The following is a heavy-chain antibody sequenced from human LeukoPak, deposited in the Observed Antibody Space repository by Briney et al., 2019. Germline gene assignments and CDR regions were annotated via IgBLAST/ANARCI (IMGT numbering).Heavy chain of an antibody. Sequence: PGGSLRLSCTASGFNFGSGAMHWVRQAPGKGLEWVAFIWYDGSNDHYADSVKGRFTISRDNSKNTVCLQMNSLRVEDTAVYYCARDPSGSGWSLNNWGQGTLVTVSS. CDR3: ARDPSGSGWSLNN. CDR1: GFNFGSGA. D-gene: IGHD6-19*01. J-gene: IGHJ4*02. V-gene: IGHV3-33*01. CDR2: IWYDGSND.